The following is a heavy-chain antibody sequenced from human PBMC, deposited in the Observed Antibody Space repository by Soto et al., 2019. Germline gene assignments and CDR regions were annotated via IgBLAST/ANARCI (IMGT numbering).Heavy chain of an antibody. D-gene: IGHD3-22*01. Sequence: GGSLRLSCAASGFTFDDYAMHWVRQAPGKCLEWVSGISWNSGSIGYADSVKGRFTISRDNAKNSLYLQMNSLRAEDTALYYCAKDMVPVYYDSSGSPGYYYGMDVWGQGTTVTVSS. J-gene: IGHJ6*02. V-gene: IGHV3-9*01. CDR3: AKDMVPVYYDSSGSPGYYYGMDV. CDR2: ISWNSGSI. CDR1: GFTFDDYA.